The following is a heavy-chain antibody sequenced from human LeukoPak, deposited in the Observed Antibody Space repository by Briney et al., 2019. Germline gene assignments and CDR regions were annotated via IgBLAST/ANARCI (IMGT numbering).Heavy chain of an antibody. Sequence: PSETLFLTCAISGGSIPSYYWSWIRQTPGKGLEWIGYLLYSGSTNYNPSLKSRVTMSIDTSKNQFSLKLRSVTAADTAVYYCARGAYSNYLSVGYWGQGILVTVSS. CDR1: GGSIPSYY. D-gene: IGHD4-11*01. CDR3: ARGAYSNYLSVGY. V-gene: IGHV4-59*01. J-gene: IGHJ4*02. CDR2: LLYSGST.